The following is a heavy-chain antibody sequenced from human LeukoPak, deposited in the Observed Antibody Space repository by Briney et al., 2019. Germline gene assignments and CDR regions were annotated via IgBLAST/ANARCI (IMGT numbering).Heavy chain of an antibody. CDR1: GYSISSGYY. CDR2: IYHSGST. Sequence: SETLSLTCTVSGYSISSGYYWGWIRQPPGRGLEWIGSIYHSGSTYYNPSLKSRVTMSVDTSKNQFSLKLSSVTAADTAVYYCARDAFNAENYYDSSGSFDYWGQGTLVTVSS. V-gene: IGHV4-38-2*02. J-gene: IGHJ4*02. D-gene: IGHD3-22*01. CDR3: ARDAFNAENYYDSSGSFDY.